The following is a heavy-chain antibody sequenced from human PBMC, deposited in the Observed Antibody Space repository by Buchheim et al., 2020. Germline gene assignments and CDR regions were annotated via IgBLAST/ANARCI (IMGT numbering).Heavy chain of an antibody. CDR2: INPNSGGT. CDR1: GYTFTGYY. J-gene: IGHJ4*02. V-gene: IGHV1-2*02. CDR3: ARDGYSGYEAFDY. D-gene: IGHD5-12*01. Sequence: QVQLVQSGAEVKKPGASVKVSCKASGYTFTGYYMHWLRQAPGQGLEWMGWINPNSGGTYFAQKFQGRVTMTSDTSISTAYMELSRLRSDDTAVYYCARDGYSGYEAFDYWGQGTL.